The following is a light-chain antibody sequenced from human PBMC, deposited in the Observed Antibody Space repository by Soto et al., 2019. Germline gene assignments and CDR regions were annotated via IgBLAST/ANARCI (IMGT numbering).Light chain of an antibody. Sequence: DIQLTQSPSSLSPSVGDRITLSCRASQSISRNLNWYQQMPGKAPSLLIYAARDLQSGVPGRLSGSGSGTEFNLTISSLQPEDLATYYCQQSHSTPYTFGQGTKLEI. CDR1: QSISRN. CDR2: AAR. CDR3: QQSHSTPYT. V-gene: IGKV1-39*01. J-gene: IGKJ2*01.